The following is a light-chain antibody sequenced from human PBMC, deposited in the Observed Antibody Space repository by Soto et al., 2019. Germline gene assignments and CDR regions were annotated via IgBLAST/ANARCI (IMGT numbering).Light chain of an antibody. V-gene: IGLV2-23*01. Sequence: QSALTQPASVSGSPGQSITISCTGTSSGVGNYNLVSWYQQHPGKAPQLVIYEGSKRPSGVYNRFSGSKSGNTASLTISGLQAEDEAHYFCCSYAGNSPYVFGTGTKLTVL. CDR1: SSGVGNYNL. J-gene: IGLJ1*01. CDR2: EGS. CDR3: CSYAGNSPYV.